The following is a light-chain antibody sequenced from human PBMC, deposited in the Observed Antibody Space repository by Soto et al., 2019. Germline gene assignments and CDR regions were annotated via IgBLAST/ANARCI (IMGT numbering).Light chain of an antibody. CDR1: QSVYTT. Sequence: EIVMTQSPATLSVSPGERATLSCRASQSVYTTLAWYQQKPGQAPRLLIYGASTRATGIPARFSGTGSATEFTLTISSLQSEDSAVYYCQQYNKWPLTFGGGTKVEI. J-gene: IGKJ4*01. V-gene: IGKV3-15*01. CDR3: QQYNKWPLT. CDR2: GAS.